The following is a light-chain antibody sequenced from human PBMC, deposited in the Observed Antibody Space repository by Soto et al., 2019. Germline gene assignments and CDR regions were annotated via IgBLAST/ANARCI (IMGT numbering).Light chain of an antibody. CDR1: SSDVGGYNY. V-gene: IGLV2-14*01. CDR2: DVS. J-gene: IGLJ1*01. Sequence: QSALTQPASVSGSPGQSITISCTGTSSDVGGYNYVSWYQQHPGKAPKLMIYDVSNRPSGVSNRFSGSKSGNTASLTISGLQAEDEANYYCSSYTSSSTNYASGPGTKFTV. CDR3: SSYTSSSTNYA.